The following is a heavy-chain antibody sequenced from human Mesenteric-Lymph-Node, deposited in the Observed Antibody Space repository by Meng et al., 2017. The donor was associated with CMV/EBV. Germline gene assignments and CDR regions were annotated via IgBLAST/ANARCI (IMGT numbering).Heavy chain of an antibody. CDR2: IHHSGTT. J-gene: IGHJ4*02. Sequence: QLQLQQSGPGLVKPTEPLSLSCIGSGSSISNSPYYWTWIRQPPGKGLEWIGSIHHSGTTYYNPSLKGRLTISVDTSANLFSLRLTTVTAADTATYYCARRGNYDSDYSEYWGQGTLVTVSS. CDR3: ARRGNYDSDYSEY. D-gene: IGHD3-22*01. V-gene: IGHV4-39*01. CDR1: GSSISNSPYY.